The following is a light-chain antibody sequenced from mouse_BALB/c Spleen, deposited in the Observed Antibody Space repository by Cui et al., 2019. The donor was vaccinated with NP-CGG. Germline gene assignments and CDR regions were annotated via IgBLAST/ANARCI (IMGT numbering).Light chain of an antibody. CDR1: TGAVTTSNY. Sequence: QPVLTQESPPTTSPGETVTLTCRSSTGAVTTSNYANWVQEKPDHLFAGLIGGTKNRAPGVPARFSGSLIGDKAALTITGAQTEDEAIYFCALWYSNHWVFGGGTKLTVL. J-gene: IGLJ1*01. V-gene: IGLV1*01. CDR3: ALWYSNHWV. CDR2: GTK.